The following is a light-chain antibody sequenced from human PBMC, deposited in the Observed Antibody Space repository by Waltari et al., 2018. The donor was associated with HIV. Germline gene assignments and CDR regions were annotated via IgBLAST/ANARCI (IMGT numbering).Light chain of an antibody. Sequence: QSALTQPRSVSGSPGQSVTISCSGASSDVGGYNYVSWYKQHPGKAPKFMMYEVNKRPPVVPDRFSGSKSGNTASLTISGLQAEDEADYYCCSYAGSSTLVFGGGTKLTVL. V-gene: IGLV2-11*01. CDR1: SSDVGGYNY. J-gene: IGLJ3*02. CDR3: CSYAGSSTLV. CDR2: EVN.